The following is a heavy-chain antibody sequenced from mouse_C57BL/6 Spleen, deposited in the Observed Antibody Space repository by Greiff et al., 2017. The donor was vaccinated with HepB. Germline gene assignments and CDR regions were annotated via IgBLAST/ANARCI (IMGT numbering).Heavy chain of an antibody. D-gene: IGHD2-1*01. J-gene: IGHJ3*01. CDR1: GYTFTSYW. V-gene: IGHV1-69*01. CDR3: ARGATMASWLAY. Sequence: QVQLQQSGAELVMPGASVKLSCKASGYTFTSYWMHWVKQRPGQGLEWIGEIDPSDSYTNYNQKFKGKSTLTVDKSSSTAYMQLSSLTSEDSAVYYCARGATMASWLAYWGQGTLVTVSA. CDR2: IDPSDSYT.